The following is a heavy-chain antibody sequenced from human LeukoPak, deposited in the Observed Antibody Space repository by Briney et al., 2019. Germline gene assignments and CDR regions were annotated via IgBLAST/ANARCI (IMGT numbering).Heavy chain of an antibody. CDR1: GFTFSSYA. J-gene: IGHJ6*02. V-gene: IGHV3-30-3*01. D-gene: IGHD3-16*01. CDR3: ARDTSVTNWGSSAYYYYGMDA. Sequence: GGSLRLSCAASGFTFSSYAMHWVRQAPGKGLEWVAVISYDGSNKYYADSVKGRFTISRDNSKNTLYLQMNSLRAEDTAVYYCARDTSVTNWGSSAYYYYGMDAWGQGTTVTVSS. CDR2: ISYDGSNK.